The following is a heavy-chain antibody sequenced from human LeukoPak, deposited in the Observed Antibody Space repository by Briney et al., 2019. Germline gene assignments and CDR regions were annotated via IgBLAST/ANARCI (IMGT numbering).Heavy chain of an antibody. CDR2: ISRSGSTI. J-gene: IGHJ5*02. Sequence: GGSLRLSCAASGFNLSDYYMTWIRQAPGKGLEWVSYISRSGSTIYYADSVKGRFTISRDNAKNSLYLQMNSLRAEDTAVYYCATSSNAPGNHWGQGTLVTVSS. CDR1: GFNLSDYY. D-gene: IGHD2-2*01. CDR3: ATSSNAPGNH. V-gene: IGHV3-11*01.